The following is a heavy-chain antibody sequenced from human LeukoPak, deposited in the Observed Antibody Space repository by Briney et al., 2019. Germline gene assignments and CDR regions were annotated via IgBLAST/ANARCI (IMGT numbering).Heavy chain of an antibody. D-gene: IGHD4-11*01. V-gene: IGHV1-18*01. Sequence: ASVKVSCRASGYTFTSYGISWVRQAPGQGLEWMGWISAYNGNTNYAQKLQGRVTMTTDTSTSTAYMELRSLRSDDTAVYYCAREGAYSNYVEFDYWGQGTLVTVSS. J-gene: IGHJ4*02. CDR2: ISAYNGNT. CDR1: GYTFTSYG. CDR3: AREGAYSNYVEFDY.